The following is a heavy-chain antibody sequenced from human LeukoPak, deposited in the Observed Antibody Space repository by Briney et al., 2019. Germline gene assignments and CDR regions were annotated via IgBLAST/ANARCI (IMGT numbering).Heavy chain of an antibody. Sequence: GGSLRLSCEASGFTFSSYSMNWVRQAPGKGLEWVSSISSSSSYIYYADSVKGRFTISRDNAKNSLYLQMSSLRAEDTAVYYCARQIPRVLAIMPYDYWGQGTLVTVSS. CDR1: GFTFSSYS. CDR2: ISSSSSYI. J-gene: IGHJ4*02. CDR3: ARQIPRVLAIMPYDY. D-gene: IGHD2-8*02. V-gene: IGHV3-21*01.